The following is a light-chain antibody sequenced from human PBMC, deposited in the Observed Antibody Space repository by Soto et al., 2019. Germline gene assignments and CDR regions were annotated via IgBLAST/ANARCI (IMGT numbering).Light chain of an antibody. CDR3: SSFTSSSTRV. CDR2: EVS. CDR1: SSDVGGYNY. V-gene: IGLV2-14*01. J-gene: IGLJ3*02. Sequence: QSALTQPASVSGSPGQSITISCTGTSSDVGGYNYVSWYQQHPGKAPKLMIYEVSNRPSGVSNRFSGSKSGNTASLTISGLQAEDEAGYSCSSFTSSSTRVFGAGTKVTVL.